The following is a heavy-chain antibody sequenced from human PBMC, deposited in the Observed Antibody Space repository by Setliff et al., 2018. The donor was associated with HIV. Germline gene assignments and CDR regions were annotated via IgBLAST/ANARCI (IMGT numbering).Heavy chain of an antibody. D-gene: IGHD2-8*01. J-gene: IGHJ5*02. Sequence: PSETLSLTCSVSGDSISRSNYYWGWTRQSPGKGLEWVGSISSSGGTSYSAASLKSRVTLSIDTSKNQFSLKLTSVTAADTAMYYCARTGWAQLMQGAWFGPWGQGVLVTVS. CDR2: ISSSGGT. CDR3: ARTGWAQLMQGAWFGP. V-gene: IGHV4-39*01. CDR1: GDSISRSNYY.